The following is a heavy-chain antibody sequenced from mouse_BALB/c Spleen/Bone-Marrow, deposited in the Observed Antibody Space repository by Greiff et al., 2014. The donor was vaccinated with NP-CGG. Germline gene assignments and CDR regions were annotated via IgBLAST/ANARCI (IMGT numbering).Heavy chain of an antibody. CDR3: AREMDVYFRDAMDY. Sequence: EVKLVESGGGLVQPGGSLKLSCAASGFTFSSYGMSWVRQTPDKRLELVATINSNGGSTYYPDSVKGRFTISRDNAKNTLYLQMSSLKSEDTAMYYCAREMDVYFRDAMDYWGQGTSVTVSS. J-gene: IGHJ4*01. CDR1: GFTFSSYG. D-gene: IGHD2-3*01. V-gene: IGHV5-6-3*01. CDR2: INSNGGST.